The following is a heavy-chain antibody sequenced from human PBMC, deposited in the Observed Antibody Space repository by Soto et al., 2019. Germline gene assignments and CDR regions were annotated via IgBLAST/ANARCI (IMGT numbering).Heavy chain of an antibody. V-gene: IGHV1-69*13. CDR3: ARDWARGLAMDKGAVDYYGMDV. CDR1: GGTFSSYA. D-gene: IGHD3-10*01. Sequence: SVKVSCKASGGTFSSYAISWVRQAPGQGLEWMGGIIPIFGTANYAQKFQGRVTITADESTSTAYMELSSLRSEDTAVYYCARDWARGLAMDKGAVDYYGMDVWGQGTTVTVSS. CDR2: IIPIFGTA. J-gene: IGHJ6*02.